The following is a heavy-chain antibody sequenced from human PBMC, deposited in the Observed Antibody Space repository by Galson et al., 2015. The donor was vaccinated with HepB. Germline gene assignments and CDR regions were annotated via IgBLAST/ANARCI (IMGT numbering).Heavy chain of an antibody. CDR3: MTEEPYSGYEEDY. CDR1: GFTFSDAW. D-gene: IGHD5-12*01. V-gene: IGHV3-15*01. Sequence: SLRLSCAVSGFTFSDAWMSWVRQAPGKGLEWVGRMKSKSDGGTPYYAAPVKGRFTISRDDSKNTLYLQMNGLKPEDTAVYYCMTEEPYSGYEEDYWGQGTLVTVSS. CDR2: MKSKSDGGTP. J-gene: IGHJ4*02.